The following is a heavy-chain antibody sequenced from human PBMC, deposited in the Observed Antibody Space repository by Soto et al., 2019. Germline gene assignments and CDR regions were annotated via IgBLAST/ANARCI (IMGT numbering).Heavy chain of an antibody. V-gene: IGHV1-69*13. D-gene: IGHD2-15*01. J-gene: IGHJ3*02. CDR3: ARMYCSGGSCYSDNDAFDI. CDR1: GGTFSSYA. CDR2: IIPIFGTA. Sequence: EASVKVSCKASGGTFSSYAISWVRQAPGQGLEWMGGIIPIFGTANYAQKFQGRVTITADESTSTAYMELSSLRSEVTAVYYCARMYCSGGSCYSDNDAFDIWGQGTMVTVSS.